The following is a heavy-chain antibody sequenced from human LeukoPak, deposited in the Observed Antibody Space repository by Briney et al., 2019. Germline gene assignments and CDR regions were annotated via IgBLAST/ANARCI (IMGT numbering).Heavy chain of an antibody. D-gene: IGHD1-7*01. CDR3: AKSQGNYYFEY. CDR1: GFTFSSYG. CDR2: ISYDGSNK. J-gene: IGHJ4*01. V-gene: IGHV3-30*18. Sequence: GGSLRLSCAASGFTFSSYGMHWVRQAPGKGLEWVAVISYDGSNKYYADSVKGRFTISRDNSKNTLHLQMNSLGAEDTAVFYCAKSQGNYYFEYWVQGTLVTVSS.